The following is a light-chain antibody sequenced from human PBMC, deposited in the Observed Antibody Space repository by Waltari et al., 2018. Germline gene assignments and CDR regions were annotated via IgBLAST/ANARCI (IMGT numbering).Light chain of an antibody. J-gene: IGLJ2*01. CDR2: VQN. CDR3: HSRDTSSTRL. V-gene: IGLV3-19*01. CDR1: SLRRYY. Sequence: SSELTQDPAVSVALGQTVRITCQGDSLRRYYASWYQQRPGQAPILVLYVQNNRPPGFQDRFSGSTSGNTASWTITRAQAEDEGDYYCHSRDTSSTRLFGGGTRVTV.